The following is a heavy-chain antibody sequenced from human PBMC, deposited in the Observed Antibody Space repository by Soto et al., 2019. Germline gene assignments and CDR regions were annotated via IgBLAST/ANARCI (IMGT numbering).Heavy chain of an antibody. CDR1: RFTLSTYT. D-gene: IGHD6-19*01. Sequence: PWGALRRSFSASRFTLSTYTITCFRQPPGKGLEFVSAISGSGVSTHYADSVKGRFTISRDNSKNTLYLQMNSLRAEDTAVYYCGKGQASIAVDWFDPWGQGTLVTVSS. J-gene: IGHJ5*02. V-gene: IGHV3-23*01. CDR3: GKGQASIAVDWFDP. CDR2: ISGSGVST.